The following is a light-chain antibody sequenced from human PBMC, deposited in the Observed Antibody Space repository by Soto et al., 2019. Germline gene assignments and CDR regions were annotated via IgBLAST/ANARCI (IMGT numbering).Light chain of an antibody. J-gene: IGLJ1*01. Sequence: PASVSGSPGQSITISCTGSGRDIGAYDYVSWYQQHPGKAPKLLIYGVKNRPSGVSYRFSASKSAFTASLTISGLQAEDEAHYYCSSYTTSYFYVFGPGTKSPS. V-gene: IGLV2-14*01. CDR2: GVK. CDR3: SSYTTSYFYV. CDR1: GRDIGAYDY.